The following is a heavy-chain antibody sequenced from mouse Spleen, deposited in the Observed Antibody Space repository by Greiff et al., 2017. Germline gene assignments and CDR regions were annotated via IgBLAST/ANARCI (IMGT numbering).Heavy chain of an antibody. CDR1: GFTFSSYA. CDR3: ARDFYFDY. V-gene: IGHV5-9*04. Sequence: EVKLVESGGGLVKLGGSLKLSCAASGFTFSSYAMSWVRQTPEKRLEWVATISSGGGNTYYPDSVKGRFTISRDNAKNTLYLQMSSLKSEDTAMYYCARDFYFDYWGQGTTLTVSS. CDR2: ISSGGGNT. J-gene: IGHJ2*01.